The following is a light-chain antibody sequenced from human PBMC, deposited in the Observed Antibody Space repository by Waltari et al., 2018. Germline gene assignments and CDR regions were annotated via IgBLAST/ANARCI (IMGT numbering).Light chain of an antibody. CDR3: LVYMGSGIWV. V-gene: IGLV8-61*01. CDR2: KTN. J-gene: IGLJ3*02. Sequence: QTVVTQEPSLSVSPGGTVTLTCALSSGTLSTTSYAIWSQPTPGHGARTLVYKTNTRSSGFPYRCSCSILGNKVALTITGAQAEDESYYYCLVYMGSGIWVFGGGTKLTVL. CDR1: SGTLSTTSY.